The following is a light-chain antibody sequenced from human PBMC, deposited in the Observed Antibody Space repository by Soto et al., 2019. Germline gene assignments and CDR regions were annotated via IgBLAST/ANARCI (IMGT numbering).Light chain of an antibody. CDR3: SSYAGSYFYV. V-gene: IGLV2-14*01. CDR2: EVS. CDR1: SSDFGDYDY. Sequence: QSALTQPASVSGSPGQSITISCTGTSSDFGDYDYVSWYLQHPGKVPKLMIYEVSNRPSGVSNRFSGSKSGNTASLTISGLQAEDEADYYCSSYAGSYFYVFGTGTKLTVL. J-gene: IGLJ1*01.